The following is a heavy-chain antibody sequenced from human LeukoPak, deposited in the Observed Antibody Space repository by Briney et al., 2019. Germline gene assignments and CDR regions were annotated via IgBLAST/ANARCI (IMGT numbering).Heavy chain of an antibody. D-gene: IGHD6-13*01. V-gene: IGHV4-39*07. CDR3: ARTLTEQLVDY. CDR1: GGSITSSSYY. J-gene: IGHJ4*02. Sequence: PSEALSLTCTVSGGSITSSSYYWGWIRQPPGKGLEWIGSIYYSGSTYYNPSLKSRVTISVDTSKNQFSLKLSSVTAADTAVYYCARTLTEQLVDYWGQGTLVTVSS. CDR2: IYYSGST.